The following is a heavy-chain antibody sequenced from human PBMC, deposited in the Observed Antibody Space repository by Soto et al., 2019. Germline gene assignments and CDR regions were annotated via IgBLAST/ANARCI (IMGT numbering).Heavy chain of an antibody. J-gene: IGHJ4*02. V-gene: IGHV4-59*01. CDR3: ALRSMAVVPEY. CDR2: LYYGRSA. CDR1: GDSISSYY. Sequence: QVQLQESGPGLVKPSETLSLTCAVSGDSISSYYCMWIRQPPGKGLESIGYLYYGRSANYNPSLKGRVTLSVDTPTNQCSLTLSSMTAADTAVYYCALRSMAVVPEYWGQGTLVTVSS. D-gene: IGHD3-22*01.